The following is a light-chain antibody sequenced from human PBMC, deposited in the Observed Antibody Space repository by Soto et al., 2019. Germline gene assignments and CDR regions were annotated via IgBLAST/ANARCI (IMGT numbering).Light chain of an antibody. CDR2: GAS. CDR3: QQYGGSPGT. V-gene: IGKV3-20*01. CDR1: QSVGSSY. J-gene: IGKJ1*01. Sequence: ESVLTQSPGTLSLSRGERATLSCRASQSVGSSYLAWYQQKPGQAPRLLIFGASNRAAGIPDRFSGSGSGTDFTLTINRLEPKDFAVYYCQQYGGSPGTFGQGTKVEIK.